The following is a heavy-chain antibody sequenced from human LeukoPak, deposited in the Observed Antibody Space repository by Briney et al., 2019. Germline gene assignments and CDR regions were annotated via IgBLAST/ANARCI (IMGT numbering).Heavy chain of an antibody. CDR3: ARRYCSGGSCYSWWFDP. J-gene: IGHJ5*02. Sequence: LGESLKISCKGSGYSFTSYWIGWVRQMPGKGLEWMGIIYPGDSDTRYSPSFQGQVTTSADKSISTAYLQWSSLKASDTAMYYCARRYCSGGSCYSWWFDPWGQGTLVTVSS. D-gene: IGHD2-15*01. CDR1: GYSFTSYW. CDR2: IYPGDSDT. V-gene: IGHV5-51*01.